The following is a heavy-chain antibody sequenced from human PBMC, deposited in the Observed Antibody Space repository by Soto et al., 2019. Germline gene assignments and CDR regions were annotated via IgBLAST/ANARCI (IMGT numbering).Heavy chain of an antibody. D-gene: IGHD3-3*01. CDR2: ISSSGYHI. Sequence: PGGSLRLSCAASGFSFSDYYMTWIRQAPGKGLEWLSYISSSGYHIYYADSVKGRFTISRDNAKNSVYLQMNSLRAEDTAVYYCARDNRSFWHGYYSRYDYYGMDVWGQGTTGTVYS. J-gene: IGHJ6*02. CDR3: ARDNRSFWHGYYSRYDYYGMDV. CDR1: GFSFSDYY. V-gene: IGHV3-11*01.